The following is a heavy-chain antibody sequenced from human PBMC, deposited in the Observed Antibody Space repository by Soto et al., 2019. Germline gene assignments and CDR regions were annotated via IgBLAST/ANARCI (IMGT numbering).Heavy chain of an antibody. Sequence: SETLSLTCAVYGGYFSGYYWSWIRQPPGKGLEWIGEINHSGSTNYNPSLKSRVTISVDTSKNQFSLKLSSVTAADTAVYYCARRKIVVVPAAIRRVHWFDPWGQGTLVTVSS. V-gene: IGHV4-34*01. J-gene: IGHJ5*02. CDR1: GGYFSGYY. CDR2: INHSGST. CDR3: ARRKIVVVPAAIRRVHWFDP. D-gene: IGHD2-2*02.